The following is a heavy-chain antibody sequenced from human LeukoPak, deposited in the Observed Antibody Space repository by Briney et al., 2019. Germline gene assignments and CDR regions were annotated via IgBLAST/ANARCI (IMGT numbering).Heavy chain of an antibody. CDR3: TRAPRQILTGDAFDL. D-gene: IGHD7-27*01. J-gene: IGHJ3*01. V-gene: IGHV3-48*01. CDR1: GFTFSSYS. CDR2: ISPSGTST. Sequence: GGSLRLSCAASGFTFSSYSMNWVRQAPGEGLEWISFISPSGTSTYYADSVKGRFTISRDNADNSLFPQMSSLRVEDTAVYYCTRAPRQILTGDAFDLWGQGTMVTVSS.